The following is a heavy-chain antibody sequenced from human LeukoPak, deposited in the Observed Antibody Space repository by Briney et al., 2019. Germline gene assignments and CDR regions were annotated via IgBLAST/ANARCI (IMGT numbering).Heavy chain of an antibody. CDR3: ARLAVASHFDY. Sequence: KPSETLSLTCTVSGGSISSSSYYWAWIRQPPGKGLEWFGSIYYSGSTYYDPSLKGRVTISVDTSKNQFSLKLSSVTAADTAVYYCARLAVASHFDYWGQGTLVTVSS. J-gene: IGHJ4*02. V-gene: IGHV4-39*01. CDR1: GGSISSSSYY. CDR2: IYYSGST. D-gene: IGHD6-19*01.